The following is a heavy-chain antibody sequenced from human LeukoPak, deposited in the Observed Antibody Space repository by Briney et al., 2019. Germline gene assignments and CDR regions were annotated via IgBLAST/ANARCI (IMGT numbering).Heavy chain of an antibody. D-gene: IGHD3-10*01. CDR3: AKAHGDYYGSGSYGGVDY. Sequence: SETLSLTCTVSGGSISSSSYYWGWTRQPPGKGLEWIGSIYYSGSTYYNPSLKSRVTISVDTSKNQFSLKLSSVTPADTAVYYCAKAHGDYYGSGSYGGVDYWGQGTLVTVSS. CDR1: GGSISSSSYY. CDR2: IYYSGST. J-gene: IGHJ4*02. V-gene: IGHV4-39*07.